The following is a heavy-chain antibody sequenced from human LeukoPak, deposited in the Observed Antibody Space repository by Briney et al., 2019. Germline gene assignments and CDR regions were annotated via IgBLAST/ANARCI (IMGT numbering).Heavy chain of an antibody. CDR2: IYSGGST. V-gene: IGHV3-53*01. J-gene: IGHJ6*03. D-gene: IGHD4-23*01. CDR3: ARAQGGYGGNWVDYYYYMDV. Sequence: GGSLRLSCAASGFTVSSNYMSWVRQAPGKGLEWVSVIYSGGSTYYADSVKGRFTISRDNSKNTLYLQMNSLRAEDTAVYYCARAQGGYGGNWVDYYYYMDVWGKGTTVTVSS. CDR1: GFTVSSNY.